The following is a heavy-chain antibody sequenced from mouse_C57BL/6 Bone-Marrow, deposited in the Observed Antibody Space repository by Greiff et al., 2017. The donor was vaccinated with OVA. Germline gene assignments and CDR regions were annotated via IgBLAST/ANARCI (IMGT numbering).Heavy chain of an antibody. J-gene: IGHJ1*03. V-gene: IGHV1-81*01. Sequence: QVQLQQSGAELARPGASVKLSCKASGYTFTSYGISWVKQRTGQGLEWIGEIYPRSGNTYYNEKFKGKATLTADKSSSTAYMELRSLTSEDSAVYVGARILRLRVWYFDVWGTGTTVTVSS. CDR2: IYPRSGNT. CDR1: GYTFTSYG. CDR3: ARILRLRVWYFDV. D-gene: IGHD1-1*01.